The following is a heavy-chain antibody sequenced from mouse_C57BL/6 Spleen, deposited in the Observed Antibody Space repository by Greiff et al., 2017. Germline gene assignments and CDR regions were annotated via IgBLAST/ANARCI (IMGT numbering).Heavy chain of an antibody. CDR3: ARRGTAGYFDV. D-gene: IGHD3-3*01. CDR1: GYSFTGYY. Sequence: EVQLQQSGPELVKPGASVKISCKASGYSFTGYYMNWVKQSPEKSLEWIGEINPSTGGTTYNQKFKAKATLTVDQSSSTAYMQLKSLTSEDSAVYYCARRGTAGYFDVWGTGTTVTVSS. CDR2: INPSTGGT. V-gene: IGHV1-42*01. J-gene: IGHJ1*03.